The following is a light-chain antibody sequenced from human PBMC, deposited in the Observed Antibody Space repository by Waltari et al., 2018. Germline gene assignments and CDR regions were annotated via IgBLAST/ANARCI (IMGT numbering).Light chain of an antibody. CDR3: CSYDGTYTI. J-gene: IGLJ2*01. CDR1: SSDVGRYKY. CDR2: GVN. Sequence: QSALTQPRSVSGSPGQSVTISCTGTSSDVGRYKYVSWYQQHPSKAPARLIFGVNKRPSGVPERFSGSRSGNAASLTISGLQAEDETDYYCCSYDGTYTIFGGGTKLTVL. V-gene: IGLV2-11*01.